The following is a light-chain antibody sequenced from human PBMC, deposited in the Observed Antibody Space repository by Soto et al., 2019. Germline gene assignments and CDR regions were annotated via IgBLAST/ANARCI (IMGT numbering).Light chain of an antibody. CDR1: QSLVFNDGNTY. CDR2: KVS. CDR3: MQTTHWLYT. V-gene: IGKV2-30*01. Sequence: DVVIIQSPLSLPVTLGQPASISCSSSQSLVFNDGNTYLHWFHQRPGQSPRRLIYKVSKRDSGVPDRFSGSGSGTDFTLKISRVEAEDVGVYYCMQTTHWLYTFGQGTKVDXK. J-gene: IGKJ2*01.